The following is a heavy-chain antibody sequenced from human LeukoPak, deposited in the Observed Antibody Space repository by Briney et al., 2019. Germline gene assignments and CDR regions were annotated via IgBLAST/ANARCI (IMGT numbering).Heavy chain of an antibody. Sequence: PGGSLRLSCAASGFTFSSYEMNWVRQAPGKGLEWASYISSSGSAIYYADSVKGRFTISRDNAKNSLYLQMNSLRAEDTAVYYCARSGSSWYSDYWGQGTLVIVSS. J-gene: IGHJ4*02. V-gene: IGHV3-48*03. CDR3: ARSGSSWYSDY. CDR1: GFTFSSYE. CDR2: ISSSGSAI. D-gene: IGHD6-13*01.